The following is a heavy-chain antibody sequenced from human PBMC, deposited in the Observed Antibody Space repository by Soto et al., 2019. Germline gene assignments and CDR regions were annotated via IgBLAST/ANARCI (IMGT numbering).Heavy chain of an antibody. D-gene: IGHD1-26*01. J-gene: IGHJ4*02. Sequence: QVQLVESGGGVVQPGRSLRLSCAASGFTFSSYGMHWVRQVPGKGLEWVALISYEGSAKYYVDSVKGRFTISRDNSKNTLYLQMDSLRAEDTAIYYCAKDHLWYSGSYLFDSWGQGALVTVSS. CDR2: ISYEGSAK. CDR1: GFTFSSYG. CDR3: AKDHLWYSGSYLFDS. V-gene: IGHV3-30*18.